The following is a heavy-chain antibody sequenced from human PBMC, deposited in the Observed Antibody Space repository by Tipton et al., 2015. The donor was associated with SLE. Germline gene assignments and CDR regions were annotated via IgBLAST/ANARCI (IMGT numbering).Heavy chain of an antibody. J-gene: IGHJ3*02. CDR3: ARVGCVSRGDCDALDI. Sequence: QLVQSGAEVRKPGASVRDSCKASGYTFTNYGISWVRQAPGQGLEWMGGIIPTFAPSNYAQKFQGRVTISTDESTSTVYMELSSLISEDTAVYYGARVGCVSRGDCDALDIWGQGTMVTVSS. V-gene: IGHV1-69*05. D-gene: IGHD2-21*01. CDR1: GYTFTNYG. CDR2: IIPTFAPS.